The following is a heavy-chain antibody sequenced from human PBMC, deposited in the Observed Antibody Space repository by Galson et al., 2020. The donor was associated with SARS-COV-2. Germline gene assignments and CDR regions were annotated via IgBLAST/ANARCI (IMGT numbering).Heavy chain of an antibody. V-gene: IGHV4-59*08. CDR3: ARQACSSNSCYSFDY. J-gene: IGHJ4*02. CDR2: IYYSGST. CDR1: GGSISSYY. D-gene: IGHD2-2*01. Sequence: ETSETLSLTCTVSGGSISSYYWSWIRQPPGKGLEWIGYIYYSGSTNYNPSLKSRVTISVDTSKNQFSLKLSSVTAADTAVYYCARQACSSNSCYSFDYWGQGTLVTVSS.